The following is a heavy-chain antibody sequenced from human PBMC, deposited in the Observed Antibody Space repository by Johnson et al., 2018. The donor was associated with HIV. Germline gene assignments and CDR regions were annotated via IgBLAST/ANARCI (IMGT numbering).Heavy chain of an antibody. Sequence: QVQLVESGGGLVKPGGSLRLSCAASGFTFSDYYMNWIRQVPGKGLEWVSYISSSGSSIYYADSVTGRFTISRANAENSLYLQMNSLRAEDTAVYYCARDGGVAAAVGVVAFDIWGQGTLVTVSS. CDR3: ARDGGVAAAVGVVAFDI. CDR1: GFTFSDYY. V-gene: IGHV3-11*04. D-gene: IGHD6-13*01. CDR2: ISSSGSSI. J-gene: IGHJ3*02.